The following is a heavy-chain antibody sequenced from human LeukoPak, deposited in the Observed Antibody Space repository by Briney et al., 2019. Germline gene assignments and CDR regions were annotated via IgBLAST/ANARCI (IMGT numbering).Heavy chain of an antibody. CDR2: ISSSGSTI. Sequence: PGGSPRLSCAASGFTFSSYGMHWVRQAPGKGLEWVSYISSSGSTIYYADSVKGRFTISRDNAKNSLYLQMNSLRAEDTAVYYCARALLRYYFDYWGQGTLVTVSS. J-gene: IGHJ4*02. CDR3: ARALLRYYFDY. CDR1: GFTFSSYG. V-gene: IGHV3-48*04. D-gene: IGHD3-3*01.